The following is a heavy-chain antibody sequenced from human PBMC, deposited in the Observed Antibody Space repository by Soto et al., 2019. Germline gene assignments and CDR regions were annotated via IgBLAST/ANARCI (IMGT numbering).Heavy chain of an antibody. CDR1: GGTFSSYA. CDR2: IIPIFGTA. D-gene: IGHD2-15*01. CDR3: AREYCSGGSCYLGLYYYYGMDV. J-gene: IGHJ6*02. V-gene: IGHV1-69*12. Sequence: QVQLVQSGAEVKKPGSSVKVSCKASGGTFSSYAISWVRQAPGQGLEWMGGIIPIFGTANYAQKFQGRVTITADESTSTADMELSSLRAEDTAVYYCAREYCSGGSCYLGLYYYYGMDVWGQGTTVTVSS.